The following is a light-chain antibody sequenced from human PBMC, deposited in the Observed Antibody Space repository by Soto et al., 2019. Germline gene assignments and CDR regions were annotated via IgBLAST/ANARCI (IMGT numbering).Light chain of an antibody. V-gene: IGKV2-28*01. CDR2: LGS. CDR1: QSLLHSNGYNY. Sequence: DIVMTQSPLSLPVTPGEPASISCRSSQSLLHSNGYNYLDWYLQKPGQSPQLLIYLGSYRASGVPDRFSGSGSGTDFTLIISRVEAEDVGVYYCMQSLHTPWTFGQGTKVDIK. CDR3: MQSLHTPWT. J-gene: IGKJ1*01.